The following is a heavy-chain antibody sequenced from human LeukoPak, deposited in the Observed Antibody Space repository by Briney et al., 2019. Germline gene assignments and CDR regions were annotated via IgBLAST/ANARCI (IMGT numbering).Heavy chain of an antibody. J-gene: IGHJ3*02. CDR1: GFTFSSYG. CDR2: IRYDGSNK. V-gene: IGHV3-30*02. D-gene: IGHD3-3*01. Sequence: GGSLRLSCAASGFTFSSYGMHWVRQAPGKGLEWVAFIRYDGSNKYYADSVKGRFTISRDNSKNTLYLQMNSLRAEDAAVYYCAKDFFGVVIANAFDIWGQGTMVTVSS. CDR3: AKDFFGVVIANAFDI.